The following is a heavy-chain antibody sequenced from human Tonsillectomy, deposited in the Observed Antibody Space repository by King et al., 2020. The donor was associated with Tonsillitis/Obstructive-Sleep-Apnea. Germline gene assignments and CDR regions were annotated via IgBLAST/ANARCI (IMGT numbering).Heavy chain of an antibody. Sequence: QLVQSGAEVKKPGASVKVSCKASGYTFTSYGISWVRQAPGQGLEWMGWISAYNGDTNYAQKLQGRVTMTTDTSTSTAYMELRSLSYDDTAVYYCARDSMSHYFDSSTYYTFDYWGQGTLVTVSS. D-gene: IGHD3-22*01. CDR1: GYTFTSYG. J-gene: IGHJ4*02. CDR3: ARDSMSHYFDSSTYYTFDY. CDR2: ISAYNGDT. V-gene: IGHV1-18*01.